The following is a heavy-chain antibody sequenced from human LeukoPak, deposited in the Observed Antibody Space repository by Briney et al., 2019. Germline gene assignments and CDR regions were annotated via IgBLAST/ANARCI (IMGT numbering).Heavy chain of an antibody. Sequence: PGGSLRLSCAASGFTFSNFWMHWVRQASGKGLVWVSRINTDGSYISYADSVKGRLSISRDNAKNTLYLQMSSLRAEDTAVYYCARVPATGSWFDPWGQGTLVTVSS. CDR1: GFTFSNFW. CDR2: INTDGSYI. J-gene: IGHJ5*02. CDR3: ARVPATGSWFDP. V-gene: IGHV3-74*01. D-gene: IGHD6-13*01.